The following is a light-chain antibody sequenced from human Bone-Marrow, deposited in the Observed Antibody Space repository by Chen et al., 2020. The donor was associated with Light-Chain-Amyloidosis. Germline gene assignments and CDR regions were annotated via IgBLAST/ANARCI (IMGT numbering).Light chain of an antibody. CDR1: GSNIGSHD. J-gene: IGLJ2*01. Sequence: HSVLTQPPSTSATPGQRVTISCSGSGSNIGSHDVFWYQQVPGKAPKLLIFKNDQRPSGVPDRFSAFKSGTAASLAIRGLRSEDAADYHCATWDGSLSGVVFGGGTKVTVL. V-gene: IGLV1-47*01. CDR2: KND. CDR3: ATWDGSLSGVV.